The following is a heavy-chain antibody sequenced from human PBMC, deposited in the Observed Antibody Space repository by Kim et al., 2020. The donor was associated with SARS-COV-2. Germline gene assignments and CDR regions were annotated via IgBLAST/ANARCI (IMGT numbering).Heavy chain of an antibody. D-gene: IGHD6-19*01. CDR1: GYSFTSYW. V-gene: IGHV5-51*01. CDR3: ARLAVAGVEAGWYFDL. Sequence: GESLKISCKGSGYSFTSYWIGWVRQMPGKGLEWMVIIDPGDSNTIYSPSLQGQVTISADKSISTAYLQWSSLKASDTAMYYCARLAVAGVEAGWYFDLWGRGTLVTVSS. CDR2: IDPGDSNT. J-gene: IGHJ2*01.